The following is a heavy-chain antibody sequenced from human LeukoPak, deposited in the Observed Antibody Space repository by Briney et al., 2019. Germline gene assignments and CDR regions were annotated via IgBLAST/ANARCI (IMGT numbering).Heavy chain of an antibody. Sequence: GGSLRLSCAASGFTFSSYGMHWVRQAPGKGLEWVAFIRYDGSNKYYVDSVKGRFIISRDNSKNTLYLQMNSLRAEDTAVYYCAKERGVGAGRTYLLLYYFDYWGQGTLVTVSS. CDR2: IRYDGSNK. J-gene: IGHJ4*02. D-gene: IGHD6-13*01. CDR1: GFTFSSYG. CDR3: AKERGVGAGRTYLLLYYFDY. V-gene: IGHV3-30*02.